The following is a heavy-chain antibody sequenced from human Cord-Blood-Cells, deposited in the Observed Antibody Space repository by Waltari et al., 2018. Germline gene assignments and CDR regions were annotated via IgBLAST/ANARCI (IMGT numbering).Heavy chain of an antibody. CDR2: INPNSGGT. CDR1: GYTFTGYY. J-gene: IGHJ5*02. CDR3: AREGDWFDP. Sequence: QVQLVQSGAEVKKPGASLKVSCKASGYTFTGYYMPWGRQAPGQGLEWMGWINPNSGGTNYAQKFQGWVTLTRGTSISTDYMELSRLRSDDTAVYYCAREGDWFDPWGQGTLVTVSS. V-gene: IGHV1-2*04.